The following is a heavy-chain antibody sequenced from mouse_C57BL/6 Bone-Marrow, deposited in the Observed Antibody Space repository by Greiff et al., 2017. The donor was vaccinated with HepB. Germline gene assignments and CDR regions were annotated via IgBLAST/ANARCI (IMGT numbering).Heavy chain of an antibody. J-gene: IGHJ1*03. CDR1: GFTFSDYG. D-gene: IGHD1-1*01. CDR2: ISNLAYSI. CDR3: ARTPFITTVVATHWYFDV. Sequence: EVQGVESGGGLVQPGGSLKLSCAASGFTFSDYGMAWVRQAPRKGPGWVAFISNLAYSIYYADTVTGRFTISRENAKNTLYLEMSSLRSEDTAMYYCARTPFITTVVATHWYFDVWGTGTTVTVSS. V-gene: IGHV5-15*01.